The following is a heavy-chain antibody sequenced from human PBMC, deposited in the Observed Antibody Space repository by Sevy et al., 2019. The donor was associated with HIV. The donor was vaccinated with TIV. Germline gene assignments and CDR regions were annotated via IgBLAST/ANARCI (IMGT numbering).Heavy chain of an antibody. CDR1: GFTFSSFG. CDR2: ISYDGSNK. Sequence: GGSLRLSCAASGFTFSSFGMHWVRQAPGKRLEWVSCISYDGSNKKYADSVKGRLTVSRDKSKNTLYLQMNSLRAEDTAVYYCAKDLDYFDSSAGPSSLIYNYYYGLEDWGPGTTVTVSS. CDR3: AKDLDYFDSSAGPSSLIYNYYYGLED. D-gene: IGHD3-22*01. J-gene: IGHJ6*02. V-gene: IGHV3-30*18.